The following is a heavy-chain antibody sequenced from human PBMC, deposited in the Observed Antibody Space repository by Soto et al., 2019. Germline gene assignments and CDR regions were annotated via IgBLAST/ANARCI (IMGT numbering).Heavy chain of an antibody. Sequence: AGSLRLSCAASGFTFSSYAMSWVRQAPGKGLEWVSAISGSGGSTYYADSVKGRFTISRDKSKNTLYLQMNSLRAEDTAVYYCAKDHYYGSGSLYGMDVWGQGTTVTVSS. CDR1: GFTFSSYA. CDR3: AKDHYYGSGSLYGMDV. CDR2: ISGSGGST. J-gene: IGHJ6*02. V-gene: IGHV3-23*01. D-gene: IGHD3-10*01.